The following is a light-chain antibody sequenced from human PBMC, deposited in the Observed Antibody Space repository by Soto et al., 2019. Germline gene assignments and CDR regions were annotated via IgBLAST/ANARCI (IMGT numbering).Light chain of an antibody. CDR1: NSDVGGYNY. Sequence: QSALTQPPSASGSPGQSVTISCTGTNSDVGGYNYVSWYQQHPGKAPKLMIYEVSKRPSGVPDRFSGSKSGNTASLTVSGLQAEDEAAYCCSSYAGSNNLIFGGGTKLTVL. CDR2: EVS. CDR3: SSYAGSNNLI. J-gene: IGLJ2*01. V-gene: IGLV2-8*01.